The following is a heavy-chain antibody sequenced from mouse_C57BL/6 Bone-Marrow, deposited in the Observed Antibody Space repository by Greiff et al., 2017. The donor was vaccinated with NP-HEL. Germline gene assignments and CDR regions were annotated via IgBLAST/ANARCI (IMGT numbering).Heavy chain of an antibody. D-gene: IGHD1-1*01. CDR3: ARAEYYYGSRGFAY. V-gene: IGHV1-26*01. CDR1: GYTFTDYY. Sequence: EVQLQQSGPELVKPGASVKISCKASGYTFTDYYMNWVKQSHGKSLEWIGDINPNNGGTSYNQKFKGKATLTVDKSSSTAYMELRSLTSEDSAVYYCARAEYYYGSRGFAYWGQGTLVTVSA. CDR2: INPNNGGT. J-gene: IGHJ3*01.